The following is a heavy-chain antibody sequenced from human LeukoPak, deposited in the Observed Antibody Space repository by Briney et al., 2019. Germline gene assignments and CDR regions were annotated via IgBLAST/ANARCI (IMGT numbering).Heavy chain of an antibody. CDR1: GGSFSGYY. V-gene: IGHV4-34*01. J-gene: IGHJ3*02. CDR3: AEGDPDALDI. CDR2: INHSGST. D-gene: IGHD3-16*01. Sequence: SETLSLTCAVYGGSFSGYYWSWIRQPPVKGLEWIGEINHSGSTNYNPSLKSRVTISVDTSKNQFSLKLSSVTAADTAVYYCAEGDPDALDIWGQGTMVTVSS.